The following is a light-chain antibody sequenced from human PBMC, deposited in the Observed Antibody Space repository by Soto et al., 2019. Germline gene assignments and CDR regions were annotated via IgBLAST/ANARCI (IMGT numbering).Light chain of an antibody. CDR3: MQALQTPLT. Sequence: DIVMTQSPLSLPVTPGGPASISCRSSQSLLHSNGYNYLDWYLQKPGQSPQLLIYLGSNRASGVPDRFRGSGSGTDFTLKISRVEAEDVGVYYCMQALQTPLTFGGGTKVDIK. J-gene: IGKJ4*01. CDR2: LGS. CDR1: QSLLHSNGYNY. V-gene: IGKV2-28*01.